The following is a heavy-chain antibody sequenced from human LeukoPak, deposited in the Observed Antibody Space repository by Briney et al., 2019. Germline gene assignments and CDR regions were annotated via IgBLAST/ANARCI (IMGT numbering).Heavy chain of an antibody. CDR1: GYSISSGYY. D-gene: IGHD6-19*01. CDR2: IYHSGST. J-gene: IGHJ3*02. Sequence: SGTLSLTCTVSGYSISSGYYWGWIRQPPGKGLEWIGSIYHSGSTYYNPSLKSRVTISVDTSKNQFSLKLSSVTAADTAVYYCATALRGSGWYLTYAFDIWGQGTMVTVSS. V-gene: IGHV4-38-2*02. CDR3: ATALRGSGWYLTYAFDI.